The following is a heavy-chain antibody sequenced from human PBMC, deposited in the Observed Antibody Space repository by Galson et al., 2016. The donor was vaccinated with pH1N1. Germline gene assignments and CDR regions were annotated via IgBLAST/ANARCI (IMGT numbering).Heavy chain of an antibody. CDR2: ILYNGNDK. V-gene: IGHV3-30*12. D-gene: IGHD4-17*01. CDR3: ARDESGYGDSFPDVFDI. CDR1: GFTFSSCG. Sequence: SLRLSCAASGFTFSSCGIYWVRQAPGKGLEWVGNILYNGNDKYHADSVKGRFTISRDSSMTTVHLQMVSVTVEDTAVYFCARDESGYGDSFPDVFDIWGQGTMVTVSS. J-gene: IGHJ3*02.